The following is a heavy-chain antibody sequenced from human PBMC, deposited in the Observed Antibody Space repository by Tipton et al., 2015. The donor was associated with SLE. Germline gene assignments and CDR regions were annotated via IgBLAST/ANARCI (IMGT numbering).Heavy chain of an antibody. V-gene: IGHV4-34*09. CDR2: INHSGST. J-gene: IGHJ5*02. D-gene: IGHD3/OR15-3a*01. Sequence: TLSLTCAVYGGSFSGYYWSWIRQPPEKGLEWIGEINHSGSTNYNPSLKSRVIISVDTPNNRFSLKLNSVTDADTAVYYCARQRGYNYGLYNWFDPWGQGTLVTVSS. CDR1: GGSFSGYY. CDR3: ARQRGYNYGLYNWFDP.